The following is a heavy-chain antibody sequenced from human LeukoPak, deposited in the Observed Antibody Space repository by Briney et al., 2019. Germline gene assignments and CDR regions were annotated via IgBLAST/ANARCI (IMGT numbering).Heavy chain of an antibody. CDR3: ATVTGGITIFGVARYYFDY. CDR1: GYTLTELS. CDR2: FDPQDGET. Sequence: ASVKVSCKVSGYTLTELSMHLVRQAPGKGLEWMGGFDPQDGETIYAQKFQGRVTMTEDTSTDTAYMEMSSLRSEDTAVYYCATVTGGITIFGVARYYFDYWGQGTLVTVSS. D-gene: IGHD3-3*01. J-gene: IGHJ4*02. V-gene: IGHV1-24*01.